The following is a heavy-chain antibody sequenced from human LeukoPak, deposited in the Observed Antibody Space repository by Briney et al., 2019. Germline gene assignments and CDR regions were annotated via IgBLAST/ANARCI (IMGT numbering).Heavy chain of an antibody. CDR2: ISPNSGGT. J-gene: IGHJ6*03. CDR1: GYTFTGYY. CDR3: ARGDSSRGYYYMDV. V-gene: IGHV1-2*02. Sequence: ASVKVSCKASGYTFTGYYMHWVRQAPGQGLEWMGWISPNSGGTNYAQKFQDRVTMTRDTSITTAYMELSRLSSDDTAVYYCARGDSSRGYYYMDVWGKGTTVTVSS. D-gene: IGHD2-21*01.